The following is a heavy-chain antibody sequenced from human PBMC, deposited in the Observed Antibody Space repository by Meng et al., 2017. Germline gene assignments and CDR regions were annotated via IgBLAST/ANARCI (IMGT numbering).Heavy chain of an antibody. V-gene: IGHV1-69*13. CDR3: ASTIIRFYYYYGMDV. J-gene: IGHJ6*02. D-gene: IGHD3-3*01. CDR2: IIPIFGTA. CDR1: GGTFSSYA. Sequence: SVKVSCKASGGTFSSYAISWVRQAPGQGLEWMGGIIPIFGTANYAQKFQGRVTITADESTSTAYMELSSLRSEDTAVYYCASTIIRFYYYYGMDVWGQGTTVTVSS.